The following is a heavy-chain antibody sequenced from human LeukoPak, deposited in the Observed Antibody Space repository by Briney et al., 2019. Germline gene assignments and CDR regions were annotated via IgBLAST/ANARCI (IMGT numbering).Heavy chain of an antibody. Sequence: SETLSLTCTVSGGSISSSSYYWGWIRQPPGKGLEWIGSIYHSGSTYYNPSLKSRVTISVDTSKNQFSLKLSSVTAADTAVYYCASAMDTVTTGYWGQGTLVTVSS. CDR3: ASAMDTVTTGY. D-gene: IGHD4-17*01. V-gene: IGHV4-39*07. CDR2: IYHSGST. J-gene: IGHJ4*02. CDR1: GGSISSSSYY.